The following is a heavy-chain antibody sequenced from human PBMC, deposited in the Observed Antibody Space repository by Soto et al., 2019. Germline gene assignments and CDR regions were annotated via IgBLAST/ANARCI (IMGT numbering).Heavy chain of an antibody. D-gene: IGHD6-25*01. Sequence: QEELVQSGAEVKKPGSSVNVSCKASGGTFASYSITWVRQAPGQRPEWMGEIIPLLRTENYAQKFQDRVTITGDRSTSTVYMALSSLRSDDTAVYYCARDPVDLFGYMDVWGQGTTVTVSS. CDR1: GGTFASYS. J-gene: IGHJ6*02. V-gene: IGHV1-69*06. CDR3: ARDPVDLFGYMDV. CDR2: IIPLLRTE.